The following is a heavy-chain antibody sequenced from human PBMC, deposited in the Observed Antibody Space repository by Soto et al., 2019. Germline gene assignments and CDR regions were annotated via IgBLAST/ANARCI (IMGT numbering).Heavy chain of an antibody. Sequence: QVQLVESGGGVVQPGRSLRLSCAASGVTLSNFGMHWVRQAPGKGLEWVAVISRDGSTTFYAESVKGRFTISRDSSKNRLCLQMNSLGAEETAVYHCVGEVASGYWGQGTLVTVSS. CDR1: GVTLSNFG. CDR3: VGEVASGY. J-gene: IGHJ4*02. CDR2: ISRDGSTT. D-gene: IGHD2-21*01. V-gene: IGHV3-30*03.